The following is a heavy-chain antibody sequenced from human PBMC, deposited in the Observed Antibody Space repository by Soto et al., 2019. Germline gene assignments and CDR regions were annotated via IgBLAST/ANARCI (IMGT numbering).Heavy chain of an antibody. V-gene: IGHV4-39*01. CDR2: INHSGST. J-gene: IGHJ4*02. CDR1: DGSMNSDSSY. CDR3: ARLGGYVSVGYYYLWDS. Sequence: QLQLQESGPGLVKPSETLSLTCRVSDGSMNSDSSYWGWIRQPPGKGLEWIGVINHSGSTYHNLSLKGRVTMSVDASRNQFSLKLTSMTAADTAVYYCARLGGYVSVGYYYLWDSWGQGTLSPSP. D-gene: IGHD3-22*01.